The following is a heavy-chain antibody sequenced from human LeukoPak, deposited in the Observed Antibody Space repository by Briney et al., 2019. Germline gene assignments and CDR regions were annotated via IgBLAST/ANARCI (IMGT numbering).Heavy chain of an antibody. J-gene: IGHJ6*02. CDR1: GFIFSSYG. Sequence: HAGGSLRLSCVASGFIFSSYGMHWVRQAPGKGLEWVAVIWFDGTKKYYTDSVKGRFTISRDNSKNTLYLQMSSLRSEDTAVYYCARRIAVAGRGHYGMDVWGQGTTVTVSS. CDR2: IWFDGTKK. CDR3: ARRIAVAGRGHYGMDV. D-gene: IGHD6-19*01. V-gene: IGHV3-33*01.